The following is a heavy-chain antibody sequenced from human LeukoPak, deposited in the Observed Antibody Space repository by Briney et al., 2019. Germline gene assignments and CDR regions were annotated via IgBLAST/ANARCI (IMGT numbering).Heavy chain of an antibody. Sequence: GRSLRLSCAASGFRFDDYAMHWVRQAPGKGLEWVSGISWNSGIVGYADSVKGRFTISRDNAKNSLYLQMNSLRTEDVALYYCTKETNGYIYGYFDYWGQGTLVTVSS. V-gene: IGHV3-9*03. D-gene: IGHD5-18*01. J-gene: IGHJ4*02. CDR2: ISWNSGIV. CDR1: GFRFDDYA. CDR3: TKETNGYIYGYFDY.